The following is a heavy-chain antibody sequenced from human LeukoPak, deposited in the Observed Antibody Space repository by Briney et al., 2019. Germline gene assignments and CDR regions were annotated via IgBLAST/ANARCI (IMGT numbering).Heavy chain of an antibody. CDR1: GLTFSSYG. J-gene: IGHJ5*02. CDR3: AKGGCSSTTCYLANP. V-gene: IGHV3-30*18. CDR2: ISYDGSIR. Sequence: PGGSLRLSCAASGLTFSSYGRHWVRQAPGKGLEWVAGISYDGSIRNYADSVKGRFTISRDNSKNTLYLQMNSLTAEDTAQYCCAKGGCSSTTCYLANPWGQGTLVTVSS. D-gene: IGHD2-2*01.